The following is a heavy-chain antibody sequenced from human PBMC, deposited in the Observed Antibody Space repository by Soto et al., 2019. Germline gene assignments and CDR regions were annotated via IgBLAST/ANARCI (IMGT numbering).Heavy chain of an antibody. J-gene: IGHJ4*02. CDR2: IKEDGSEK. D-gene: IGHD4-17*01. Sequence: GGSLRLSCAASGFTCSNYWMSWVRQAPGKGLEWVAGIKEDGSEKYYVDSVKGRFTISRDNAKNSLYLQMNSLRAEDTAVYYCAKGFSTVVTLYYFDYWGQGTLVTVSS. CDR3: AKGFSTVVTLYYFDY. CDR1: GFTCSNYW. V-gene: IGHV3-7*01.